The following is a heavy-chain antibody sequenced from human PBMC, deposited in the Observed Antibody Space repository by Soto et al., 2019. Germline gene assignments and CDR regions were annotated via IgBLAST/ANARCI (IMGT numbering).Heavy chain of an antibody. D-gene: IGHD6-19*01. Sequence: QVQLVQSGAEVKKPGASVKVSCRASGYTFTSYVISWVRQAPGQGLEWMGWISAYNGNTNFAQKLQGRVTMTTDTSPSTAYMERRSLRSDDTAVYYCARVVATVAGPYGMDVWGQGTTVTVSS. CDR2: ISAYNGNT. CDR1: GYTFTSYV. V-gene: IGHV1-18*01. CDR3: ARVVATVAGPYGMDV. J-gene: IGHJ6*02.